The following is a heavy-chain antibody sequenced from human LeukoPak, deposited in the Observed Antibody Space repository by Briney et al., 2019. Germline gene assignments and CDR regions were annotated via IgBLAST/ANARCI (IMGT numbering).Heavy chain of an antibody. J-gene: IGHJ4*02. CDR3: ARHRSKWLQSSFDY. CDR1: GGSFSGYY. CDR2: TNHSGST. D-gene: IGHD5-24*01. Sequence: SETLSLTCAVYGGSFSGYYWSWIRQPPGKGLEWIGETNHSGSTNYNPSLKSRVTISVDTSKNQFSLKLSSVTAADTAVYYCARHRSKWLQSSFDYWGQGTLVTVSS. V-gene: IGHV4-34*01.